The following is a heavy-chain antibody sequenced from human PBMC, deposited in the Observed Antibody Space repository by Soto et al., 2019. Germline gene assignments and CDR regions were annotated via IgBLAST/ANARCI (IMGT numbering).Heavy chain of an antibody. D-gene: IGHD3-9*01. CDR3: AKGNHDIDY. J-gene: IGHJ4*02. Sequence: GGSLRLSCAASGFTFSSYGMHWVRQAPGKGLEWVAVISYDGSNKYYADSVKGRFTISRDNSKNTLYLQMNSLRAEDTAVYYCAKGNHDIDYWGQGTLVTVSS. CDR1: GFTFSSYG. CDR2: ISYDGSNK. V-gene: IGHV3-30*18.